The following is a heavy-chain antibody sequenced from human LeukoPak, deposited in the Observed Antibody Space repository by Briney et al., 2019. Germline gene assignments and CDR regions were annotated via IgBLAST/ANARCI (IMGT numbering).Heavy chain of an antibody. J-gene: IGHJ6*01. Sequence: GGSLRLSCAASGITVSSHYMTCVRQAPGKGLEGVSVMDSGGSTNSADSVKGIFSVSRDNSKNTLYLKMTSVRVEDTAVSYCERTYGDYDYYYGMAVWGQGTTVTVSS. CDR1: GITVSSHY. CDR2: MDSGGST. V-gene: IGHV3-66*01. CDR3: ERTYGDYDYYYGMAV. D-gene: IGHD4-17*01.